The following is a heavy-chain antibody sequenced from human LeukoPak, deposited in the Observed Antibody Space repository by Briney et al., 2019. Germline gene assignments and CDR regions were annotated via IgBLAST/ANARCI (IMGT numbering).Heavy chain of an antibody. CDR3: ARVGLGYCSGGSCYSLDY. V-gene: IGHV1-2*02. CDR2: INPNSGGT. CDR1: GYTFTGYY. Sequence: ASVKVSCKASGYTFTGYYMHWVRQASGQGLEWMGWINPNSGGTNYAQKFQGRVTMTRDTSISTAYMELSRLRSDDTAVYYCARVGLGYCSGGSCYSLDYWGQGTLVTVSS. D-gene: IGHD2-15*01. J-gene: IGHJ4*02.